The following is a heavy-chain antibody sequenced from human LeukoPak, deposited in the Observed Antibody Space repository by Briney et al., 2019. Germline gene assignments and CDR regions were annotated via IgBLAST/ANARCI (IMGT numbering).Heavy chain of an antibody. CDR2: INHSGST. J-gene: IGHJ6*04. CDR3: ARGEYYDFWSGYLVPDV. CDR1: GGSFSGYY. V-gene: IGHV4-34*01. Sequence: PSETLSLTCAVYGGSFSGYYWSWIRQPPGKGLEWIGEINHSGSTNYNPSLKSRVTISVDTSKNQFSLKLSSVTAADTAVYYCARGEYYDFWSGYLVPDVWGKGTTVTVSS. D-gene: IGHD3-3*01.